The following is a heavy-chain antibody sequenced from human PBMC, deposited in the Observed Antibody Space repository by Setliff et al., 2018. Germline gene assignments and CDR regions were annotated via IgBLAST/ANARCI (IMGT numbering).Heavy chain of an antibody. CDR2: FFYSGDT. V-gene: IGHV4-59*02. J-gene: IGHJ4*02. CDR1: GASVRSHY. CDR3: ARDRTFYGSGTYTRWFDY. D-gene: IGHD3-10*01. Sequence: SETLSLTCTVSGASVRSHYWSWIRQSPEKGLEWIGFFFYSGDTKSNPSLKSRVTMSVDTSKNQFSLRLTSVTAADTAVYYCARDRTFYGSGTYTRWFDYWGQGTLVTVSS.